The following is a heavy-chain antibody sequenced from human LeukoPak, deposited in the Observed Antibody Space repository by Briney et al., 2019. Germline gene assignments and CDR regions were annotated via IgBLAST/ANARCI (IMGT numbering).Heavy chain of an antibody. CDR3: AKESVRYSSSGEGQK. CDR1: GFTFSSYA. D-gene: IGHD6-13*01. V-gene: IGHV3-23*01. Sequence: PGGSLRLSCAASGFTFSSYAMSWVRQAPGKGLEWVSAISGSVGSTYYADSVKGRFTISRDNSKNPLYLQMNSLRAEDTAVYYCAKESVRYSSSGEGQKWGQGTLVTVSS. CDR2: ISGSVGST. J-gene: IGHJ4*02.